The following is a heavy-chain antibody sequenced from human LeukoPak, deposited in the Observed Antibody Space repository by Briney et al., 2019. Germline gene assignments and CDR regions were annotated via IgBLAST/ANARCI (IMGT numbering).Heavy chain of an antibody. CDR3: ARLGYYGSGSYAFDI. CDR2: IYYSGST. CDR1: GGSISSYY. Sequence: PSETLSLTCTVSGGSISSYYWSWIRQPPGKGLEWIGYIYYSGSTNYNPSLKSRVTISADTSKNQFSLKLSSVTAADTAVYYCARLGYYGSGSYAFDIWGQGTMVTVSS. V-gene: IGHV4-59*08. D-gene: IGHD3-10*01. J-gene: IGHJ3*02.